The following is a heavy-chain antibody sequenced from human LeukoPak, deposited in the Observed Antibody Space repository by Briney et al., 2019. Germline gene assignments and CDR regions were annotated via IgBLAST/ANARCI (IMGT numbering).Heavy chain of an antibody. Sequence: ASVKVSCKASGYTFTGYYMHWVRQAPGQGLEWMGWINTNSGGTNYAQKFQGRVTMTRDTSISTAYMELRMLRSDDTAVYYCARDVSNDYSNYWFDPWGQGTLVTVSS. J-gene: IGHJ5*02. V-gene: IGHV1-2*02. D-gene: IGHD4-11*01. CDR1: GYTFTGYY. CDR3: ARDVSNDYSNYWFDP. CDR2: INTNSGGT.